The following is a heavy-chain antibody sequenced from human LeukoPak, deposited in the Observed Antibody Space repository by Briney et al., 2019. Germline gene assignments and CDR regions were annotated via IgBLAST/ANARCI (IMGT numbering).Heavy chain of an antibody. CDR2: IFYSGST. D-gene: IGHD6-19*01. Sequence: SETLSLTCTVSGGSISSSSYYWGWIRQSPGKGLEWIGPIFYSGSTYYNPSLKSRVTISIDTSENQFSLKLSSVTAADTAVYYCATTPALAVAGTLDPKEWGQGTLVTVSS. CDR3: ATTPALAVAGTLDPKE. V-gene: IGHV4-39*01. J-gene: IGHJ4*02. CDR1: GGSISSSSYY.